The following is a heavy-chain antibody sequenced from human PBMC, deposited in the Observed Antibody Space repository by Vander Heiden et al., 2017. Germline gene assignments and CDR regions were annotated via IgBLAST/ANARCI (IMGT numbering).Heavy chain of an antibody. CDR2: ISGSGAMT. V-gene: IGHV3-23*01. Sequence: VHLLDSGGGLIQPGGSLRLSCAASGFPFSSYAMTWVRQAPGRGLEWVSTISGSGAMTYYADSVKGRFTISRDNSKNTVYLQMNSLRADDTAIYYCAKDGEFAVAVSDCWGQGTLVTVSS. J-gene: IGHJ4*02. CDR3: AKDGEFAVAVSDC. D-gene: IGHD6-19*01. CDR1: GFPFSSYA.